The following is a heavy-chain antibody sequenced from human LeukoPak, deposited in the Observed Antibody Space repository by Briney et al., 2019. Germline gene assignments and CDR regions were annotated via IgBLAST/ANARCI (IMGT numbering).Heavy chain of an antibody. V-gene: IGHV4-38-2*02. CDR1: GYSISSGYD. Sequence: PSETLSLTCTVSGYSISSGYDCGWIRQPPGKGLEWIGSIYHNGRTCYNPSLKSRVTISVDTSDNQFSLKLSSVTAADTAVYYCARQEYYYDSSGYSYAFDIWGQGTMVTVSS. CDR2: IYHNGRT. D-gene: IGHD3-22*01. CDR3: ARQEYYYDSSGYSYAFDI. J-gene: IGHJ3*02.